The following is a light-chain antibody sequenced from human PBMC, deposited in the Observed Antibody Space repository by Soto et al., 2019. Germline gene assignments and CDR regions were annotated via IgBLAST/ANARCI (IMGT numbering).Light chain of an antibody. CDR1: HDIGKS. CDR3: QNYNSAPVT. Sequence: DLQMTQSPPSLSASVGDTVTVTCRASHDIGKSLAWYQQRPGKGPRLLIYDASTLQSGVTARFSGSGSGTDFTLVISGLRPVDVATCYCQNYNSAPVTFGGGTKVEVK. CDR2: DAS. V-gene: IGKV1-27*01. J-gene: IGKJ4*01.